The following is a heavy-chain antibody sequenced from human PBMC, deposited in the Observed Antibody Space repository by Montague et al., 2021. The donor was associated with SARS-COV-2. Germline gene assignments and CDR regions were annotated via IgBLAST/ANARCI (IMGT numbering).Heavy chain of an antibody. CDR3: TRDRGIAAADNYYHGMDV. Sequence: SETLSLTCTVSGDSIRSYHWTWIRQPPGKGLEWIGRISDSGRTIYNPSLKSRVTISVDTSKNQFFLNLRSMVAADTAIYYCTRDRGIAAADNYYHGMDVWGPGTTVTVSS. V-gene: IGHV4-59*13. CDR2: ISDSGRT. CDR1: GDSIRSYH. J-gene: IGHJ6*02. D-gene: IGHD6-13*01.